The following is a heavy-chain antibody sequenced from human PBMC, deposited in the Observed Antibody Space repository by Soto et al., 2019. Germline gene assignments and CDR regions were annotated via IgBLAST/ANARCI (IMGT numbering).Heavy chain of an antibody. D-gene: IGHD4-17*01. J-gene: IGHJ4*02. CDR2: ISYDGSNK. Sequence: QVQLVESGGGVVQPGKSLRLSCAASGFIFSSYGIHWVRQAPGKGLEWVAVISYDGSNKLYADSVKGRFTISRDNSKNTVYLQMNSLRAEDTAVYYCAKSDYSDIIFDYWGQGTLVTVSS. CDR1: GFIFSSYG. CDR3: AKSDYSDIIFDY. V-gene: IGHV3-30*18.